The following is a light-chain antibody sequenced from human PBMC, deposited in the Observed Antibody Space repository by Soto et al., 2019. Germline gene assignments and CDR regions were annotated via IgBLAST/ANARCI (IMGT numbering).Light chain of an antibody. Sequence: QSVLTQPASVSGSPGQSITISCTGTSSDVGFYNYVSWYQQQHPGKAPKLMIYEVDNRPSGVSIRFSGSKSGNTASLTISGLQAEDEADYYCSSYAHGSNYVFGNGTKVTVL. J-gene: IGLJ1*01. CDR3: SSYAHGSNYV. CDR1: SSDVGFYNY. V-gene: IGLV2-14*01. CDR2: EVD.